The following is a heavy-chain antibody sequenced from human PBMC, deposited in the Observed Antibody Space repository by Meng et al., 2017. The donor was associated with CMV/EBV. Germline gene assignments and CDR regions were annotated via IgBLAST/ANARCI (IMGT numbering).Heavy chain of an antibody. CDR3: ARNKARSSSSWYHFDY. J-gene: IGHJ4*02. D-gene: IGHD6-13*01. CDR1: GGSISSYY. Sequence: GSLRLSCTVSGGSISSYYWSWIRQPPGKGLEWIGYIYYSGSTNYNPPLKSRVTISVDTSKNQFSLKLSSVTAADTAVYYCARNKARSSSSWYHFDYWGQGTLVTAS. CDR2: IYYSGST. V-gene: IGHV4-59*01.